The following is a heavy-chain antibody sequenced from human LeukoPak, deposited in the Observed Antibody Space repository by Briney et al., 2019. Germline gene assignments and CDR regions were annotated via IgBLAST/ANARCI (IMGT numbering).Heavy chain of an antibody. D-gene: IGHD1-1*01. V-gene: IGHV1-46*01. CDR1: GYTFTSYY. J-gene: IGHJ4*02. CDR2: INPSGGST. CDR3: ARVKTNWNEGFDY. Sequence: WASVKVSCKASGYTFTSYYMHWVRQAPGQGLEWMGIINPSGGSTSYAQKLQGRVTMTTDTSTSTAYMELRSLRSDDTAVYYCARVKTNWNEGFDYWGQGTLVTVSS.